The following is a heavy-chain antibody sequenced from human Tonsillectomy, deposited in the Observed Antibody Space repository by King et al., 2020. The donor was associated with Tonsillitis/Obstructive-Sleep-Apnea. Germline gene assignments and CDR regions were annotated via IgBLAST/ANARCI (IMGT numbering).Heavy chain of an antibody. V-gene: IGHV4-59*01. J-gene: IGHJ5*02. CDR1: GGSISSYC. CDR2: IYYSGST. CDR3: AREVLIGLRDPTWFDP. Sequence: VQLQESGPGLVKPSETLSLTCTVSGGSISSYCWNWIRQPPGKGLEWIGYIYYSGSTNYNPSLKSRVTMSVDTSKNQFSLKLNSVTAADTAVYFCAREVLIGLRDPTWFDPWGQGTLVTVSS. D-gene: IGHD2/OR15-2a*01.